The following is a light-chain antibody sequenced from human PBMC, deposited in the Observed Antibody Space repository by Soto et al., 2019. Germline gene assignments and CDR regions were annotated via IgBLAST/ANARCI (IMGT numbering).Light chain of an antibody. CDR2: SSN. Sequence: QSVLTQPPSMSGTPGQRVTISCSGTTSNNGRSTMTWYQRLPGAAPKLLIYSSNQRPSGVPDRFSGSKSGSSASLAISGLQSEGEADYSCASWDDSLNGVMRFGGGTKLTGL. V-gene: IGLV1-44*01. CDR1: TSNNGRST. CDR3: ASWDDSLNGVMR. J-gene: IGLJ2*01.